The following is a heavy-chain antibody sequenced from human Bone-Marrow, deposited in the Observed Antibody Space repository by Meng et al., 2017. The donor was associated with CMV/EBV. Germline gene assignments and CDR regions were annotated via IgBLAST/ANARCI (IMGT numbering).Heavy chain of an antibody. J-gene: IGHJ4*02. CDR3: ARARSLVLPPYYFDY. CDR1: GGSISSYY. D-gene: IGHD6-13*01. Sequence: SETLSLTCTVSGGSISSYYWSWIRQPPGKGLEWIGYIYYSGSTNYNPSLKSRVTISVDTSKNQFSLKLSSVTAADTAVYYCARARSLVLPPYYFDYWGQGTRVTGSS. CDR2: IYYSGST. V-gene: IGHV4-59*01.